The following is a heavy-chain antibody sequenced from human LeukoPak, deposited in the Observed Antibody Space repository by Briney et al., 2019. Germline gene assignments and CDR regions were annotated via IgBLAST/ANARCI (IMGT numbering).Heavy chain of an antibody. D-gene: IGHD4-17*01. CDR1: GGSFSGYY. CDR2: INHSGST. Sequence: SETLSLTCAVSGGSFSGYYWSWIRQPPGKGLEWTGEINHSGSTNYNPSLKSRVTISVDTSKNQFSLKLSSVTAADTAVYYCAYGGDYWGQGTLVTVSS. CDR3: AYGGDY. J-gene: IGHJ4*02. V-gene: IGHV4-34*01.